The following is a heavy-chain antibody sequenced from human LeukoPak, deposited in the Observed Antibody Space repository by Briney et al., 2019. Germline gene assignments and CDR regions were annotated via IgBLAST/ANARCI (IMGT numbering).Heavy chain of an antibody. CDR3: ASLYCSSTSCYDNYYYGMDV. D-gene: IGHD2-2*01. V-gene: IGHV3-21*01. Sequence: KPGGSLRLSCAASGFTFSSYSMNWVRQAPGKGLEWVSSISSSSSYIYYADSVKGRFTISRDNAKNSLYLQMNSLRAEDTAVYYCASLYCSSTSCYDNYYYGMDVWGQGTTVTVSS. CDR1: GFTFSSYS. J-gene: IGHJ6*02. CDR2: ISSSSSYI.